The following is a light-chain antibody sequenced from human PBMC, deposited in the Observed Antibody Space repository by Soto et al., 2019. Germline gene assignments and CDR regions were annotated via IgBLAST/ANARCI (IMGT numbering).Light chain of an antibody. Sequence: DIQMTQSPSTLSASVGDTVTITCRASQSVSTWLAWYQQTPGKAXKLLMYDASNLESGAPARFSGSGSGTEFTLTISSLQPEDFATYHCQEYKTWTFGQGTQVDIK. J-gene: IGKJ1*01. CDR3: QEYKTWT. V-gene: IGKV1-5*01. CDR1: QSVSTW. CDR2: DAS.